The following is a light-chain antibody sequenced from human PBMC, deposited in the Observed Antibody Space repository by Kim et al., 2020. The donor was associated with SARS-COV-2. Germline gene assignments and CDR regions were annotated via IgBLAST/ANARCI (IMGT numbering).Light chain of an antibody. Sequence: VSPGQTASLTCAGDKLGDKNVCWYQQKPGQSPVLVTYQDSKRPSGIPERFSGSNSGNTATLTIGGTQAMDEADYYCQAWDSSTVVFGGGTQLTVL. CDR3: QAWDSSTVV. CDR1: KLGDKN. J-gene: IGLJ2*01. CDR2: QDS. V-gene: IGLV3-1*01.